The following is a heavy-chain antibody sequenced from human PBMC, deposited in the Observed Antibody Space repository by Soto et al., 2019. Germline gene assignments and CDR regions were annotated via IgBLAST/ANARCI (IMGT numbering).Heavy chain of an antibody. Sequence: SETLSLTCAVYGGSFSGYYWSWIRQPPGKGLEWIGEINHSGSTNYNPSLKSRVTISVDTSKNQFSLKLSSVTAADTAVYYCARGETVTTDNYYYYGMDVWGQGTTVTGSS. CDR2: INHSGST. CDR3: ARGETVTTDNYYYYGMDV. D-gene: IGHD4-17*01. V-gene: IGHV4-34*01. CDR1: GGSFSGYY. J-gene: IGHJ6*02.